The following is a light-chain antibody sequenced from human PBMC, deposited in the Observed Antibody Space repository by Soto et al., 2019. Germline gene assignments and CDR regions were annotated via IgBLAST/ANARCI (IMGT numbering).Light chain of an antibody. J-gene: IGKJ1*01. Sequence: EIVMTQSPATLSVSPWERAALSCRAGQSVRSNLAWYQQKPGQAPRLLIYGASNRATGIPDRFSGSGSGTDFTLTISRLEPEDFAVYYCQQYGSSGTFGQGTKVDIK. CDR2: GAS. V-gene: IGKV3-20*01. CDR1: QSVRSN. CDR3: QQYGSSGT.